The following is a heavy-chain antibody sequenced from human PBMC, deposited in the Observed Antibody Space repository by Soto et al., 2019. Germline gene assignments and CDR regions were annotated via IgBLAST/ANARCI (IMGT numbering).Heavy chain of an antibody. D-gene: IGHD6-6*01. J-gene: IGHJ4*02. Sequence: GGSLRLSCAASGFTFSSYSMNWVRQAPGKGLEWVSSICSSSSYLYYVNSVKGRFTISRDNAKNSLYLQMNSLRAEDTAGYYCARERIAAAYWGQGTLVTVSS. V-gene: IGHV3-21*04. CDR1: GFTFSSYS. CDR2: ICSSSSYL. CDR3: ARERIAAAY.